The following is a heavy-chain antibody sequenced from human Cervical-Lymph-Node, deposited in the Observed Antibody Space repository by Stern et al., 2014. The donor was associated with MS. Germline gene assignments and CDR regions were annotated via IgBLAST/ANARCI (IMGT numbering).Heavy chain of an antibody. J-gene: IGHJ4*02. D-gene: IGHD1-1*01. CDR3: ARGDDKTSYDY. V-gene: IGHV1-18*01. CDR2: VSSYNGNT. CDR1: GYTFTNTG. Sequence: VQLVQSGAEVMQPGASVKVSCKASGYTFTNTGINWVRLAPGQGPEWMGCVSSYNGNTKYAQKLRGRVTMTTDTSTSTAYMELRSLRSDDTAVYYCARGDDKTSYDYWGQGTLVTVSS.